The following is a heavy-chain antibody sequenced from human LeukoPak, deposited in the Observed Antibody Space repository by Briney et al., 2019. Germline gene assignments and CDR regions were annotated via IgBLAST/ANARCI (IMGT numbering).Heavy chain of an antibody. V-gene: IGHV1-2*02. CDR3: TKNQYSGTIISPLDPFDV. Sequence: GASVKVSCMASGYTFTRYYIHWLRQAPGQGIEWMGWIDPNTGGTNFAQKFQGRITMTRDTSINTVYMELNRLRSDDTAVYYCTKNQYSGTIISPLDPFDVWGQGTMVTVSS. D-gene: IGHD2-2*01. CDR2: IDPNTGGT. J-gene: IGHJ3*01. CDR1: GYTFTRYY.